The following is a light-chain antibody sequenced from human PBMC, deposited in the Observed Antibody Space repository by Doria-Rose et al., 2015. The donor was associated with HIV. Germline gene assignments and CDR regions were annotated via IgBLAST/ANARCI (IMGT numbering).Light chain of an antibody. CDR2: DAD. V-gene: IGLV3-21*02. CDR3: QVSDSGREWGV. CDR1: NIGSRH. J-gene: IGLJ1*01. Sequence: VVTQPPSVSVAPGQTARITCGGNNIGSRHVHWYQQRPGQAPVLVVYDADARPSGISGRFSGSIAENTATLTVSWVEAGDEADYYCQVSDSGREWGVFGSGTKVTVL.